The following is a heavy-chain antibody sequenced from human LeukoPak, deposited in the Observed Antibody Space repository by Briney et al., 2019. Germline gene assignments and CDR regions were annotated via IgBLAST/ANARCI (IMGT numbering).Heavy chain of an antibody. CDR2: INHSGST. CDR1: GGSFSGYY. CDR3: ARRPYDFWGGWRSNWFDP. D-gene: IGHD3-3*01. V-gene: IGHV4-34*01. J-gene: IGHJ5*02. Sequence: SETLSLTCAVYGGSFSGYYWSWIRQPPGKGLEWIGEINHSGSTNYNPSLKSRVTISVDTSKNQFSLKLSSVTAADTAVYYCARRPYDFWGGWRSNWFDPWGQGTLVTVSS.